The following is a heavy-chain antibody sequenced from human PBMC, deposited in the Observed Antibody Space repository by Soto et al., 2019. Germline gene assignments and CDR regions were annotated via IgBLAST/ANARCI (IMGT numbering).Heavy chain of an antibody. CDR2: ISAYNGNT. V-gene: IGHV1-18*01. CDR3: ARTYSSGWTSWGEFDY. CDR1: GYTFTSYG. Sequence: ASVKVSCKASGYTFTSYGISWVRQAPGQGLEWMGWISAYNGNTNYAQKLPGRVTMTTDTSTSTAYMELRSLRSDDTAVYYCARTYSSGWTSWGEFDYWGQGTLVTVSS. J-gene: IGHJ4*02. D-gene: IGHD6-19*01.